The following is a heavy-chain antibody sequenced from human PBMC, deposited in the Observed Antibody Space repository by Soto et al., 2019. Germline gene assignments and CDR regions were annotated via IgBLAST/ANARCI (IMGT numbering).Heavy chain of an antibody. Sequence: SETLSLTCAVYGGSFSGYYWSWIRQPPGKGLEWIEEINHSGSTNYNPSLKSRVTISVDTSKNQFSLKLSSVTAADTAVYYCASKRFGTMDVWGKGTTVTVSS. J-gene: IGHJ6*03. CDR1: GGSFSGYY. V-gene: IGHV4-34*01. CDR3: ASKRFGTMDV. D-gene: IGHD3-10*01. CDR2: INHSGST.